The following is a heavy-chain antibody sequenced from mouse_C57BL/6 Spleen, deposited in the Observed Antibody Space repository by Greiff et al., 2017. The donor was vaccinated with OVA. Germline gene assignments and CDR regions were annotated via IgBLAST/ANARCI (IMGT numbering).Heavy chain of an antibody. CDR3: ARKAYGSTLNYMDY. V-gene: IGHV1-69*01. CDR1: GYTFTSYW. CDR2: IDPSDSYT. Sequence: VQLQQSGAELVMPGASVKLSCKASGYTFTSYWMHWVKQRPGQGLEWIGEIDPSDSYTNYNQKFKGKSTLTVDKSSSTAYMQLSSLTSEDSAVYYCARKAYGSTLNYMDYWGQGTSVTVSS. J-gene: IGHJ4*01. D-gene: IGHD1-1*01.